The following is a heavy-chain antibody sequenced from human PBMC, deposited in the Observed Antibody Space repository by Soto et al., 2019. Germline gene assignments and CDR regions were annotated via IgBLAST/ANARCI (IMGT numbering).Heavy chain of an antibody. Sequence: SVKVSCKASGGTFSSYAISWVRQAPGQGLEWMGGIIPIFGTANYARKFQGRVTITADESTSTAYMELSSLRSEDTAVYYCARGRERYDFWSGYYGSSSAGGPRSLDRNWFGPWGQGTLVTVSS. J-gene: IGHJ5*02. D-gene: IGHD3-3*01. V-gene: IGHV1-69*13. CDR2: IIPIFGTA. CDR1: GGTFSSYA. CDR3: ARGRERYDFWSGYYGSSSAGGPRSLDRNWFGP.